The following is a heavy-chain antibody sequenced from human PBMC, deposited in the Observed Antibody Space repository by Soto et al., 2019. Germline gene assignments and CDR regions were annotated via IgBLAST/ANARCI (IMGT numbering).Heavy chain of an antibody. V-gene: IGHV1-8*01. Sequence: QVQLVQSGAEVKKPGASVKVSCKASGYTFTNYDIHWVRQATGQGLEWMGWMNPDSGNTGQSKQFQGRVTMTRDTSTSTAYMELSSLRAEDKAVYYCARGRFRRTWFDPWGQGTLVTVSS. CDR3: ARGRFRRTWFDP. CDR2: MNPDSGNT. J-gene: IGHJ5*02. CDR1: GYTFTNYD. D-gene: IGHD3-16*01.